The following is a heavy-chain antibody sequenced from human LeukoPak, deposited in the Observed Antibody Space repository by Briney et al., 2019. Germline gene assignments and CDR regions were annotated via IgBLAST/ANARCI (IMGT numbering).Heavy chain of an antibody. J-gene: IGHJ4*02. CDR3: ARDVDGSLDY. D-gene: IGHD1-26*01. CDR1: GFTFSTYW. V-gene: IGHV3-7*01. CDR2: IKGDESAR. Sequence: GGSLRLSCAASGFTFSTYWMAWVRQAPGKGLEWVANIKGDESARHQADSVKGRFTISRDNAQNSVYLQMSSLRGEDTAVYYCARDVDGSLDYWGQGTLVTVSS.